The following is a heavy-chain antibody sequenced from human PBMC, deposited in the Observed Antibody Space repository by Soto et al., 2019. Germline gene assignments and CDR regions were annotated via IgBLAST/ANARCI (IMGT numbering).Heavy chain of an antibody. CDR3: ARDQEGSGSHWLGYNYYAMDV. CDR1: GFTITDYY. CDR2: ISSVGTTT. D-gene: IGHD3-10*01. J-gene: IGHJ6*02. Sequence: PGGSLRLSCGASGFTITDYYMSWIRQAPGKGLEWVSHISSVGTTTYYADSVKGRFSISMDNAKNSLYLQMNSPRAEDTAVYYCARDQEGSGSHWLGYNYYAMDVWGQGTTVTVSS. V-gene: IGHV3-11*01.